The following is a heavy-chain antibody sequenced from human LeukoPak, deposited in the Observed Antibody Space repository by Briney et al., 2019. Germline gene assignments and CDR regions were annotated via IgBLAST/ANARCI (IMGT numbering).Heavy chain of an antibody. CDR3: AKVGSIVESLRRYFGS. D-gene: IGHD2-15*01. V-gene: IGHV3-30*18. CDR1: GFIFSNYV. J-gene: IGHJ4*02. CDR2: ISSDGSNK. Sequence: GGSLRLSCAASGFIFSNYVMHWVRQAPGKGLECVALISSDGSNKYYADSVKGRFTISRDNSKNTLSLQMNSLRDDDTAVYFCAKVGSIVESLRRYFGSWGQGTLVTVSS.